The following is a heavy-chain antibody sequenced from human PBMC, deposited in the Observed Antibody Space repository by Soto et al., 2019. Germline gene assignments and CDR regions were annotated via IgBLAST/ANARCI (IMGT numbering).Heavy chain of an antibody. Sequence: PSETLSLTCTVSGGSLRSSSYCWGWIRQPPGKGLEWIGSIYYSGSTFYNPSLKSRVTISVDTSKNQFSLKLSSVTAADTAVYYCARAIAVVAATQDRGHNWFDPWGQGTLVTVSS. CDR3: ARAIAVVAATQDRGHNWFDP. CDR2: IYYSGST. D-gene: IGHD2-15*01. J-gene: IGHJ5*02. V-gene: IGHV4-39*01. CDR1: GGSLRSSSYC.